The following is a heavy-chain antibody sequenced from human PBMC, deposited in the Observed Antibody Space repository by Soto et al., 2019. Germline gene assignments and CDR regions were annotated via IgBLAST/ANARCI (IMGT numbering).Heavy chain of an antibody. V-gene: IGHV4-31*03. J-gene: IGHJ6*02. CDR1: GGSISSGGYY. CDR2: IYYSGST. Sequence: QVQLQESGPGLVKPSQTLSLTCTVSGGSISSGGYYWSWIRQHPGKGLEWIGYIYYSGSTYYNPSPKGRVTLTVGHSKNQFSPKLSPVTAADTAGYYWARDFGASIAAAGRRGGYYGMDVWGQGTTVTVSS. CDR3: ARDFGASIAAAGRRGGYYGMDV. D-gene: IGHD6-13*01.